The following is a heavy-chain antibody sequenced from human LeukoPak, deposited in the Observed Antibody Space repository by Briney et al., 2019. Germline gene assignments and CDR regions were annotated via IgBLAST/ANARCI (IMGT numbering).Heavy chain of an antibody. CDR1: GXSISSLY. Sequence: SETLSLTCSVSGXSISSLYWSWIRQPPGKGLEWIGYIYYTGSTNYNPSLKSRVTIFVDMSKNQFSLRLSSVTAADTALYYCARHRAYSSASPFVYWGQGTLVTVSS. V-gene: IGHV4-59*08. CDR2: IYYTGST. CDR3: ARHRAYSSASPFVY. D-gene: IGHD6-6*01. J-gene: IGHJ4*02.